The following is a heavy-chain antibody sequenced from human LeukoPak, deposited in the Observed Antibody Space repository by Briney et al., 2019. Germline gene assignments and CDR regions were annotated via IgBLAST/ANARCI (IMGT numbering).Heavy chain of an antibody. V-gene: IGHV3-7*01. CDR2: INADGSRK. Sequence: GGSLRLSCAGSGFTFNSPSWMCWVRQAPGKGLEWVANINADGSRKYYVDSVKGRFTISKDNAKKSLYLEMNSLTAEDTAVYYCARSERWGQGTLVTVSS. J-gene: IGHJ4*02. CDR3: ARSER. CDR1: GFTFNSPSW.